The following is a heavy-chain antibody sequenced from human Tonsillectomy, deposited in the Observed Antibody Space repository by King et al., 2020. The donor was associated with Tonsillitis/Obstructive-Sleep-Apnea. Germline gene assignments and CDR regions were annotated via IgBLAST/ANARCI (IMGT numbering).Heavy chain of an antibody. CDR2: IYPGDSDT. CDR3: ACNLLREYSGYVYPAAFDI. J-gene: IGHJ3*02. V-gene: IGHV5-51*01. CDR1: GYSFTSYW. D-gene: IGHD5-12*01. Sequence: VQLVESGAEVKKPGESLKISCKGSGYSFTSYWIGWVRQMPGKGLEWMGIIYPGDSDTRYSPSFQGQVTISADKSISTAYLQWSSLKASDTAMYYCACNLLREYSGYVYPAAFDIWGQGTMVTVSS.